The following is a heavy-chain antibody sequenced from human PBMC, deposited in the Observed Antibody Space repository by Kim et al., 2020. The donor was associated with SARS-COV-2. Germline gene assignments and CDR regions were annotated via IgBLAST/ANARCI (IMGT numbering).Heavy chain of an antibody. CDR2: ISSSGSTI. D-gene: IGHD2-2*01. Sequence: GGSLRLSCAASGFTFSDYYMSWIRQAPGKGLEWVSYISSSGSTIYYADSVKGRFTISRDNAKNSLYLQMNSLRAEDTAVYYCASWGAVVVPAADDAFDIWGQGTMVTVSS. CDR1: GFTFSDYY. V-gene: IGHV3-11*01. CDR3: ASWGAVVVPAADDAFDI. J-gene: IGHJ3*02.